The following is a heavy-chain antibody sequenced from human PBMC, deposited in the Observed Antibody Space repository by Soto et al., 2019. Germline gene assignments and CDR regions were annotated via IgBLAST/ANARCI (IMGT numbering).Heavy chain of an antibody. CDR2: INHSGST. D-gene: IGHD2-15*01. V-gene: IGHV4-34*01. CDR1: GGSFSGYY. CDR3: ARARDIVVVVAARNDAFDI. J-gene: IGHJ3*02. Sequence: ASETLSLTCAVYGGSFSGYYWSWIRQPPGKGLEWIGEINHSGSTNYNPSLKSRVTISVDTSKNQFSLKLSSVTAADTAVYYCARARDIVVVVAARNDAFDIWGQGTMVTVS.